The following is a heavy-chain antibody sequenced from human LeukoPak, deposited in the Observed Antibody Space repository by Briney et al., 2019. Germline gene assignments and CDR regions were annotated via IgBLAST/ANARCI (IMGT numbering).Heavy chain of an antibody. CDR1: GITFDDFT. CDR3: ARVRCSSTSCYVLRFDF. J-gene: IGHJ4*02. CDR2: ISGDGGST. Sequence: GGSLRLSCATSGITFDDFTMRWVRQAPGKGLEWVSLISGDGGSTYYGDSVKGRFTISRDNAKNSLYLQMNSLRAEDTAVYYCARVRCSSTSCYVLRFDFWGQGTLVTVSS. D-gene: IGHD2-2*01. V-gene: IGHV3-43*01.